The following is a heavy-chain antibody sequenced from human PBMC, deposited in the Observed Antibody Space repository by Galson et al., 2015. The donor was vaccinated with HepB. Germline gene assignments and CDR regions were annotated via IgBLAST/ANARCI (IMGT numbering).Heavy chain of an antibody. V-gene: IGHV2-5*02. CDR3: AHRRVYGDRIDY. J-gene: IGHJ4*02. D-gene: IGHD4-17*01. Sequence: PALVKPTQTLTLTCTFSGFSLSTSGVGVGWIRQPPGKALEWLALIYWDDDKRYSPSLKSRLTITKDTSKNQVVLTMTNMDPVDTATYYCAHRRVYGDRIDYWGQGTLVTVSS. CDR1: GFSLSTSGVG. CDR2: IYWDDDK.